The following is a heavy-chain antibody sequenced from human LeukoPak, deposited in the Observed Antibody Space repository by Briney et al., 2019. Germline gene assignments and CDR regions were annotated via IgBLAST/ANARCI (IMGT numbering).Heavy chain of an antibody. D-gene: IGHD2-8*01. CDR3: ARDLYPSTFEC. V-gene: IGHV3-30*02. CDR2: IQNDGSKQ. Sequence: GGSLRLSCAASGFTFSRYGSHWVRQAPGKRLEWVAFIQNDGSKQYYADSVKGRFTISRDNSKNTLYLQMNDLRTEDTALYYCARDLYPSTFECCRQGILLTVSS. J-gene: IGHJ4*02. CDR1: GFTFSRYG.